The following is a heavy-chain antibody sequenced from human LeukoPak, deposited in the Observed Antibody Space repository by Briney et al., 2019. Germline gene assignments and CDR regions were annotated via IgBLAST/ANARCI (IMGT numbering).Heavy chain of an antibody. Sequence: SETLSLTCTDSVGSISSSSYYWGWVRQPPRKGLEWIGSIYYSGSTYYKHYLKSRVPISVDTSKNQFSLKLSSVNTADTTVYYCARQGGFWGGYIDYWGQGALVTVSS. J-gene: IGHJ4*02. CDR2: IYYSGST. D-gene: IGHD3-3*01. CDR1: VGSISSSSYY. V-gene: IGHV4-39*01. CDR3: ARQGGFWGGYIDY.